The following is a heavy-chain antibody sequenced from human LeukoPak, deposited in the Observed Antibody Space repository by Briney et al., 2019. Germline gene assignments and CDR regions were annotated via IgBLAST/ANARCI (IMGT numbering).Heavy chain of an antibody. CDR3: ASSVRGPYAFDI. Sequence: GSLRLSCAASAFAFSTYAMSWVRQPPGKGLEWIGEINHSGSTNYNPSLKSRVTISVDTSKNQFSLKLSSVTAADTAVYYCASSVRGPYAFDIWGQGTMVTVSS. V-gene: IGHV4-34*01. CDR2: INHSGST. D-gene: IGHD1-26*01. J-gene: IGHJ3*02. CDR1: AFAFSTYA.